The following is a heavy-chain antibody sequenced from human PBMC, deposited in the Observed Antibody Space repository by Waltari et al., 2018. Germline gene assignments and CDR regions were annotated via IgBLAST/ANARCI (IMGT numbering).Heavy chain of an antibody. CDR3: ARTVGARTTPNYGMDV. D-gene: IGHD1-26*01. V-gene: IGHV1-2*06. CDR2: INPNSGGT. Sequence: QVQLVQSGAEVKKPGASVKVSCKASGYTFTGYYMHWVRQAPGQGLEWMGRINPNSGGTNYAQKFQGRVTMTRDTSISTAYMELSRLRSDDTAVYYCARTVGARTTPNYGMDVWGQGTTVTVSS. J-gene: IGHJ6*02. CDR1: GYTFTGYY.